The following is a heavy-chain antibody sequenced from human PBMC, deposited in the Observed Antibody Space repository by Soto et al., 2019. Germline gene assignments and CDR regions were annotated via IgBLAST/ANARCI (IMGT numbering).Heavy chain of an antibody. CDR1: GFSLSTSGVS. D-gene: IGHD2-8*01. CDR3: AHSRWSYYFDY. J-gene: IGHJ4*02. Sequence: QITLKESGTTLVKPTQTLTLTCTFSGFSLSTSGVSVGWIRQPPGKALEWLALIYWDDDNRYSPSLKSRLTITKDTSKNQVVLTMTNMDPVDTATYYCAHSRWSYYFDYWGQGTLVTVSS. V-gene: IGHV2-5*02. CDR2: IYWDDDN.